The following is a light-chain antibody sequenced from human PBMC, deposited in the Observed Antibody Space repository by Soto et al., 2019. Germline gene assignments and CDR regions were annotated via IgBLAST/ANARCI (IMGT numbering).Light chain of an antibody. Sequence: QSALTQPASISGSRGRSVTISCTGTSSDIGRYDYVSWYQHHPGKAPKLIIFEVSNRPSGASNRFSGSKSGNTASLTISGLRPEDEADYYCSSYTSTASYVVFGGGTKLTVL. CDR1: SSDIGRYDY. CDR2: EVS. CDR3: SSYTSTASYVV. J-gene: IGLJ2*01. V-gene: IGLV2-14*01.